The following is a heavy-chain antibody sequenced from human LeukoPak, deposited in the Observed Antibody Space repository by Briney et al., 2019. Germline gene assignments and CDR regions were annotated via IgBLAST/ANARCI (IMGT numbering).Heavy chain of an antibody. CDR2: IYPGDSDT. V-gene: IGHV5-51*01. J-gene: IGHJ6*03. D-gene: IGHD1-26*01. CDR1: GYSFTSYW. CDR3: ARHARGSYYDYYYYYYMDV. Sequence: GESLKISCKGSGYSFTSYWIGWVRQMPGKGLEWMGTIYPGDSDTTYSPSFQGQVTISADKSISTAYLQWSSLKASDTAMYYCARHARGSYYDYYYYYYMDVWGKGTTVTVSS.